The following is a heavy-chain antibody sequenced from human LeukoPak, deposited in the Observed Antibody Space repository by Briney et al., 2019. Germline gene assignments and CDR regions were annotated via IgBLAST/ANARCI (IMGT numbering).Heavy chain of an antibody. D-gene: IGHD5-18*01. CDR3: ARGRGGYSYGYELLYYYYYMDV. Sequence: KPSETLSLTCAVYGGSFSGYYWSWIRQPPGKGLEWIGEINHSGSTNYNPSLKSRVTISVDTSKNQFSLKLSSVTAADTAVYYCARGRGGYSYGYELLYYYYYMDVWGKGTTVTVSS. J-gene: IGHJ6*03. CDR2: INHSGST. V-gene: IGHV4-34*01. CDR1: GGSFSGYY.